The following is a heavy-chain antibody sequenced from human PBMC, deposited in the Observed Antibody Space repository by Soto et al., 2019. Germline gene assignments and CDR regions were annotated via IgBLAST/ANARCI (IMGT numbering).Heavy chain of an antibody. D-gene: IGHD1-26*01. J-gene: IGHJ5*02. V-gene: IGHV3-74*01. Sequence: GGSLRLSCAASGLTFSSYWMHWVRQAPGKGLVWVSRISTDGSVTTYADSVKGRFTISRDNSKNTLYLQMNSLRAEDTAVYYCAKDKMEGLLAWFDPWGQGTLVTVSS. CDR2: ISTDGSVT. CDR1: GLTFSSYW. CDR3: AKDKMEGLLAWFDP.